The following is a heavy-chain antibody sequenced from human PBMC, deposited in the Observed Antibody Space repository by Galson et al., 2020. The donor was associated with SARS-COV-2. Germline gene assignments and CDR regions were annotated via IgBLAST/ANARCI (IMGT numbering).Heavy chain of an antibody. D-gene: IGHD6-13*01. J-gene: IGHJ6*02. CDR1: GFPFGSYG. Sequence: GGSLRLSCAASGFPFGSYGMHWVRQAPGKGLEWVSYISSSSSTIYYADSVKGRFTISRDNAKNSVYLQMNSLRAEDTAVYYCTRARRGSSWYGDYYAMDVWGQGTTVTVSS. CDR3: TRARRGSSWYGDYYAMDV. CDR2: ISSSSSTI. V-gene: IGHV3-48*04.